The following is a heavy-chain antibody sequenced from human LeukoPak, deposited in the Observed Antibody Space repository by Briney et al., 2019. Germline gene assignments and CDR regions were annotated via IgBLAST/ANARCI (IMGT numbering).Heavy chain of an antibody. Sequence: GGSVRLFCAASGFTFSSYAMSWVRQAPGKGLEGVSAISGSAGSTYYADSVKGRFTISRDNSKNTLYLQMNSLRAEDTAVYYCAIGSPGFDYWGQGTLVTVSS. CDR2: ISGSAGST. CDR3: AIGSPGFDY. D-gene: IGHD1-1*01. V-gene: IGHV3-23*01. CDR1: GFTFSSYA. J-gene: IGHJ4*02.